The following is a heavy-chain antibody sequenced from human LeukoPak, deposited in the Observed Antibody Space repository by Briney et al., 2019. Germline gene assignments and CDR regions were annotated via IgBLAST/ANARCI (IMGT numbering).Heavy chain of an antibody. CDR2: ISSDGSNR. CDR1: GFTFNSYA. J-gene: IGHJ4*02. CDR3: ARDLSGSYSCDY. D-gene: IGHD1-26*01. Sequence: GGSLRLSCAASGFTFNSYAMYWVRQAPGKGLEWVAAISSDGSNRYYTDSVKGRFTISRDNSKNTLYLQMNSLRPEDTAVYYCARDLSGSYSCDYWGQGTLVTVSS. V-gene: IGHV3-30-3*01.